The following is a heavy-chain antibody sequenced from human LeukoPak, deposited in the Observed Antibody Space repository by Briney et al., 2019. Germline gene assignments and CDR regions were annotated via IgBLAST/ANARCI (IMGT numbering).Heavy chain of an antibody. CDR2: ISWNSGSI. CDR3: AKVSGRVKYYFDY. D-gene: IGHD2-8*01. Sequence: SGRSLRLSCAASGFTFDDYAMHWVRQAPGKGLEWVSGISWNSGSIGYADSVKGRFTIPRDNAKNSLYLQMNSLRAEDTALYYCAKVSGRVKYYFDYWGQGTLVTVSS. J-gene: IGHJ4*02. CDR1: GFTFDDYA. V-gene: IGHV3-9*01.